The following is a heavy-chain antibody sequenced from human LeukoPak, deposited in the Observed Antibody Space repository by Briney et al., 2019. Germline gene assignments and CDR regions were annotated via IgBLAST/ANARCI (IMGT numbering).Heavy chain of an antibody. CDR1: GFTFSSYW. J-gene: IGHJ4*02. Sequence: PGGSLRLSCAASGFTFSSYWMSWVRQAPGKGLEWVANIKQDGSEKYYVDSVKGRFTISRDNAKNSLHLQMNSLRAEDTAVYYCARLSDSSGTPRSDYWGQGTQVTVSS. CDR3: ARLSDSSGTPRSDY. V-gene: IGHV3-7*03. D-gene: IGHD3-22*01. CDR2: IKQDGSEK.